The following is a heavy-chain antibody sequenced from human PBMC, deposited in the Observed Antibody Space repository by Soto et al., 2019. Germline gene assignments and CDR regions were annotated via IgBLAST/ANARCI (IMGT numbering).Heavy chain of an antibody. D-gene: IGHD3-16*01. CDR3: ARDWGSRGRYNWFDP. CDR1: GFTVNDYG. Sequence: QVQLVESGGGVVQPGRSLRLSCAASGFTVNDYGMHWVRQAPGKGLEWVAILVHDGRTTYFGDSVRGRFTVSRDESENTLYLQIDNLRTDDTAIYYCARDWGSRGRYNWFDPWGQGILVTVSS. V-gene: IGHV3-30*03. CDR2: LVHDGRTT. J-gene: IGHJ5*02.